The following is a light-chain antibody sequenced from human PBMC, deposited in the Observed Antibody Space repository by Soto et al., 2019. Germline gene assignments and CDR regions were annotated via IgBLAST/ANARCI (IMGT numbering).Light chain of an antibody. J-gene: IGKJ1*01. CDR1: QSLLSSDGDTF. CDR2: KVS. V-gene: IGKV2-30*01. Sequence: DVVMTQSPLSLPVTLGQPASISCRSSQSLLSSDGDTFLNWFHRRPGQSPRRLIYKVSNRDSGVPDRFSGSGSGTNFTLTISSVEAEDVGVYYCMQGTHWPPWTFGQGTKVEIK. CDR3: MQGTHWPPWT.